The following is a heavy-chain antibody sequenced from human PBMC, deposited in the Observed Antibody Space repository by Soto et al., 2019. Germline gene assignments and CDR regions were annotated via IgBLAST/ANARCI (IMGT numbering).Heavy chain of an antibody. CDR3: ARDFFDSSDYTTNWFDP. D-gene: IGHD3-22*01. CDR1: GGSFSPNY. Sequence: SETLSLTCTVSGGSFSPNYWAWIRQPPGKGLEWIGYIYYAGTTSYNPSLKSRVTISVDTSKNQFSLKLTSVTAADAAVYYCARDFFDSSDYTTNWFDPWGQGTLVTVSS. V-gene: IGHV4-59*08. CDR2: IYYAGTT. J-gene: IGHJ5*02.